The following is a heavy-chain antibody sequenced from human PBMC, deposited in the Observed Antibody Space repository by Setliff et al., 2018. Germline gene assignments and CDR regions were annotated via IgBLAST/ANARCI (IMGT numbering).Heavy chain of an antibody. CDR3: VTDPPFSGWSFDS. D-gene: IGHD6-19*01. CDR1: VFPFSISS. CDR2: IWSDGNTT. J-gene: IGHJ4*02. V-gene: IGHV3-33*08. Sequence: GGSLRLSCAASVFPFSISSMHWARQAPGKGLDWVAMIWSDGNTTYYADSVKGRFTVSRDNSKNTLYLQMNSLRVEDTAVYYCVTDPPFSGWSFDSWGQGTLVTVSS.